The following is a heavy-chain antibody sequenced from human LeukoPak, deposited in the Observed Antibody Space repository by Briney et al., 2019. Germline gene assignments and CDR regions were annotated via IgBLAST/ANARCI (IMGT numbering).Heavy chain of an antibody. D-gene: IGHD3-22*01. CDR3: AREAYYYDSSGYTALDY. CDR1: GYTFTSYY. J-gene: IGHJ4*02. V-gene: IGHV1-46*01. CDR2: INPSGGST. Sequence: ASVKVSCKASGYTFTSYYMHWVRQAPGQGLEWMGIINPSGGSTSYAQKFQGRVTMTRNTSTSTVYMELSSLRSEDTAVYYCAREAYYYDSSGYTALDYWGQGTLVTVSS.